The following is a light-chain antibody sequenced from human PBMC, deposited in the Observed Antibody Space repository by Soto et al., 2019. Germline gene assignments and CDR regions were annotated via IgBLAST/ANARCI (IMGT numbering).Light chain of an antibody. CDR3: QQYGSSPALT. V-gene: IGKV3-20*01. J-gene: IGKJ4*01. CDR1: QSVRSSY. Sequence: EIVLTQSPGTLSLSPGERATLSCRASQSVRSSYLAWYQQKPGQAPRLLIYGASSRATDIPDRFSGSGSGTDFTLTISRLEPEDFAVYYCQQYGSSPALTFGGGTKVEIK. CDR2: GAS.